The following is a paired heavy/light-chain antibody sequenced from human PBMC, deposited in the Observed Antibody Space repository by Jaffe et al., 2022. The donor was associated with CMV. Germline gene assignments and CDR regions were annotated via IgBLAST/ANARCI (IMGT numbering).Heavy chain of an antibody. CDR3: AGEGSGPSFDC. D-gene: IGHD3-10*01. J-gene: IGHJ4*02. CDR1: GGSISDYY. CDR2: MYYSGST. V-gene: IGHV4-59*01. Sequence: QVKLQESGPGLVKPSETLSLTCTVSGGSISDYYWTWIRQPPGKGLEWIGFMYYSGSTNYNPSLESRVTISVDTSKNQFSLKLNSVTAADTAVYYCAGEGSGPSFDCWGQGTLVTVSS.
Light chain of an antibody. CDR2: AAS. J-gene: IGKJ2*01. Sequence: DIQMTQSPSSLSASVGDRVTITCRASQSISTSLNWYQQKPGKAPNLLIYAASSLPSGVPSRFSGSGSGTDFTLTISGLQYEDLATYYCQQSYTTPRTFGQGTKLGIK. CDR3: QQSYTTPRT. CDR1: QSISTS. V-gene: IGKV1-39*01.